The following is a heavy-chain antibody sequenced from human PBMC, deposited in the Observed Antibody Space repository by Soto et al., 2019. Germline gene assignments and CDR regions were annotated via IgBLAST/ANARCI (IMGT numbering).Heavy chain of an antibody. CDR1: GFTFSSYA. D-gene: IGHD3-22*01. CDR2: ISGSGGTS. Sequence: GGSLRLSCAAFGFTFSSYAMSWVRQTPGRGLEWVSSISGSGGTSYYADSVKGRFTLSRDNSKNTLYLQMNSLRAEDTAVYYCAKGGYYYDTSGPTFEYWGQGTLVTVSS. J-gene: IGHJ4*02. CDR3: AKGGYYYDTSGPTFEY. V-gene: IGHV3-23*01.